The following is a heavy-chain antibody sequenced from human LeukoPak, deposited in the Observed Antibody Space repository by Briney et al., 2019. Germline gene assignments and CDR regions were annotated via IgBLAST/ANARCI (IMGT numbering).Heavy chain of an antibody. J-gene: IGHJ5*02. CDR3: AREYYYGARWGSNWFDP. V-gene: IGHV3-74*01. CDR2: INSDGSST. CDR1: GFTFSSYW. Sequence: GSLRLSCAASGFTFSSYWMHWVRQAPGKGLVWVSRINSDGSSTSYADSVKGRFTISRDNAKNTLYLQMNSLRAEDTAVYYCAREYYYGARWGSNWFDPWGQGTLVTVSS. D-gene: IGHD3-10*01.